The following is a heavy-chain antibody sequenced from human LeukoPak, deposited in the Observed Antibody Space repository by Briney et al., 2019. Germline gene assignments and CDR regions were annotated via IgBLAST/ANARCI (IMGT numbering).Heavy chain of an antibody. J-gene: IGHJ4*02. V-gene: IGHV3-30*04. CDR1: GFTFSSYA. Sequence: PGGSLRLSCAASGFTFSSYAMRWVRQAPGKGLEWVAVISYDGSNKYYADSVKGRFTISRDNSKNTLYLQMNSLRAEDTAVYYCAKGEKAVAGTRGGLDYWGQGTLVTVSS. CDR2: ISYDGSNK. CDR3: AKGEKAVAGTRGGLDY. D-gene: IGHD6-19*01.